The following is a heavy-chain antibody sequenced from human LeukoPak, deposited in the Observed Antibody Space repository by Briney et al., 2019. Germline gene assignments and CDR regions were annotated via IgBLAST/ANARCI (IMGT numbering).Heavy chain of an antibody. CDR3: ARNYYDSSGYLEADY. Sequence: PGGSLRLSCAASGFTFDDYGMSWARQAPGKGLEWVSGINWNGGSTGYADSVKGRFTISRDNAKNSLYLQMNSLRAEDTALYYCARNYYDSSGYLEADYWGQGTLVTVSS. D-gene: IGHD3-22*01. CDR2: INWNGGST. V-gene: IGHV3-20*04. CDR1: GFTFDDYG. J-gene: IGHJ4*02.